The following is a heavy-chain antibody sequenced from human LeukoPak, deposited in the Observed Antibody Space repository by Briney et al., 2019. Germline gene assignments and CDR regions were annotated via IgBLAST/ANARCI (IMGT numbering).Heavy chain of an antibody. V-gene: IGHV4-34*01. CDR2: INHSGST. CDR1: GGSFSGYY. D-gene: IGHD3-9*01. CDR3: ARCPSWKTGYHY. Sequence: PSETLSLTCAVYGGSFSGYYWSWIRQPPGKGLEWIGEINHSGSTNYNPSLKSRVTISVDTSKNQFSLKLSSVTAADTAVYYCARCPSWKTGYHYWGQGTLVTVSS. J-gene: IGHJ4*02.